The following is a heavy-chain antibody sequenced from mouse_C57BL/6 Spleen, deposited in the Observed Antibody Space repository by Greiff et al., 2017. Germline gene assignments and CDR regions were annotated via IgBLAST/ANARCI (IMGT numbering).Heavy chain of an antibody. CDR1: GYAFTNYL. J-gene: IGHJ2*01. D-gene: IGHD2-5*01. CDR2: INPGSGGT. Sequence: LQESGAELVRPGTSVKVSCKASGYAFTNYLIEWVKQRPGQGLEWIGVINPGSGGTNYNEKFKGKATLTADKSSSTAYMQLSSLTSEDSAVYFCARDYSKGFFDYWGQGTTLTVSS. CDR3: ARDYSKGFFDY. V-gene: IGHV1-54*01.